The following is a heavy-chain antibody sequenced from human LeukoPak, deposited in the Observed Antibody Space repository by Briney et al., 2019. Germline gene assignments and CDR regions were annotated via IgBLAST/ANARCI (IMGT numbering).Heavy chain of an antibody. CDR3: ARDNRYYDSSIGGYFQH. Sequence: ASVKVSCKASGYTFTSYYMHWVRQAPGQGLEWMGIINPSGGSTSYAQKFQGRVTMTRDTSTSTVYMELSSLRSEDTAVYYCARDNRYYDSSIGGYFQHWGQGTLVTVSS. D-gene: IGHD3-22*01. CDR1: GYTFTSYY. CDR2: INPSGGST. V-gene: IGHV1-46*01. J-gene: IGHJ1*01.